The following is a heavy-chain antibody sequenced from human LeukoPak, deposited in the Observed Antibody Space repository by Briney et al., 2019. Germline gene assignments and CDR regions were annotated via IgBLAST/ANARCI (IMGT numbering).Heavy chain of an antibody. D-gene: IGHD3-10*01. CDR2: FYFSGST. J-gene: IGHJ5*02. V-gene: IGHV4-39*07. Sequence: KSSETLSLTCTVSGGSTGSSSYSWGWIRQPPGKRLEWIGSFYFSGSTYYNPSLKSRVTISVDTSKNQFSLKLNSVTAADTAVYYCARDQGRYYGSGTYLGNWFDPWGQGTLVTVSS. CDR1: GGSTGSSSYS. CDR3: ARDQGRYYGSGTYLGNWFDP.